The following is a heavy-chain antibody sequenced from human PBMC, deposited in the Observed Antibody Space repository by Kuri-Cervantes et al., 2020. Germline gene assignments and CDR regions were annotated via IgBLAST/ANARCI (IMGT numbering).Heavy chain of an antibody. CDR3: AIPAGYSSSWDHFDY. CDR2: ISAYNGNT. D-gene: IGHD6-13*01. Sequence: ASVKVSCKASGGTFSSYAISWVRQAPGQGLEWMGWISAYNGNTNYAQKLQGRVTMTTDTSTSTAYMELRSLRSDDTAVYYCAIPAGYSSSWDHFDYWGQGTLVTVSS. J-gene: IGHJ4*02. CDR1: GGTFSSYA. V-gene: IGHV1-18*01.